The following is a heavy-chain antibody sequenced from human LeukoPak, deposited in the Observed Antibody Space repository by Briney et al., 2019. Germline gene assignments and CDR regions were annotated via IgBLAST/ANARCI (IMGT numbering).Heavy chain of an antibody. CDR1: GFTFSNYA. D-gene: IGHD6-19*01. J-gene: IGHJ4*02. V-gene: IGHV3-23*01. Sequence: SGGSLRLSCAASGFTFSNYAMSWVRQAPERGLEWVSTISSRGDSTYDADSVKGRCTISKDNSKNSLYIQMNHVRVEDTAVYYCAKGPRPDITVAHTVENWGQGTLVTVSS. CDR3: AKGPRPDITVAHTVEN. CDR2: ISSRGDST.